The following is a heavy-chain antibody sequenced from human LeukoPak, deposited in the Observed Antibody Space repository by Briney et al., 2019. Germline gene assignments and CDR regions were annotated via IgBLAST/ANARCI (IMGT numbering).Heavy chain of an antibody. Sequence: GGSLRLSCAASGLTFSTYWMNWVRQAQGKGLEWVANIKEDGREKYYVDSVKGRFTISRDNAKNSVHLQMNSLRAEDTAIYYCARNARGPGDYWGQGTVVTVSS. CDR3: ARNARGPGDY. D-gene: IGHD2-2*01. CDR2: IKEDGREK. CDR1: GLTFSTYW. V-gene: IGHV3-7*01. J-gene: IGHJ4*02.